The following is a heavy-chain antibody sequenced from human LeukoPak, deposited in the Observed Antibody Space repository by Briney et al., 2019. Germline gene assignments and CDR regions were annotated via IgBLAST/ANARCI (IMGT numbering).Heavy chain of an antibody. CDR3: ARDPDVGYSGYDGYGMDV. V-gene: IGHV3-21*01. J-gene: IGHJ6*02. D-gene: IGHD5-12*01. CDR2: IISSSGYI. Sequence: GGSLRLSCAASGFTFCSYSMNWVRQAPGKGLEWVSSIISSSGYIYYADSVKGRFTISRDNAKNSLYLQMNSLRAEDTAVYYCARDPDVGYSGYDGYGMDVWGQGTTVTVSS. CDR1: GFTFCSYS.